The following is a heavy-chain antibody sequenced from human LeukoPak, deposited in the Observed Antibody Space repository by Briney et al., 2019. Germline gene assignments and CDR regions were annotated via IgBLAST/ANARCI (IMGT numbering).Heavy chain of an antibody. D-gene: IGHD1-14*01. CDR3: AREVTTGHYYFDY. CDR1: GFTFSTYS. J-gene: IGHJ4*02. V-gene: IGHV3-21*01. CDR2: LSSSSSHI. Sequence: GGSLRLSCAASGFTFSTYSMNWVRQAPGTGLEWVSSLSSSSSHIYYADSVKGRFTISRDNAKNSLYLQMNSLRAEDTAVYYCAREVTTGHYYFDYWGQGTLVTVSS.